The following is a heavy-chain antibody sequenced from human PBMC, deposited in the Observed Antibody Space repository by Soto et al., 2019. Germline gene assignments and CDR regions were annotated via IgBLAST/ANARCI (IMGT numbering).Heavy chain of an antibody. CDR2: INPNSGNI. D-gene: IGHD3-10*01. J-gene: IGHJ4*02. CDR1: GDTFTTYD. Sequence: ASVKVSCKASGDTFTTYDINWVRQATGHGLEWMGWINPNSGNIGYAQRFQGRVTMTRDTAIRTAYMEVSSLRSDDTAVYYCAGGRASGSYYLLDYWGQGTLVTVYS. V-gene: IGHV1-8*01. CDR3: AGGRASGSYYLLDY.